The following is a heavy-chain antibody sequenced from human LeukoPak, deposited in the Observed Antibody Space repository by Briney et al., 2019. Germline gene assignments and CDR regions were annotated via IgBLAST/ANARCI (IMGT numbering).Heavy chain of an antibody. J-gene: IGHJ5*02. Sequence: ASVKVSCKASGYTFTSYDINWVRQATRQGLEWMGWMNPNSGNTGYAQKFQGRVTITRNTSISTAYMELSSLRSEDTAVYYCARGERDCSSTSCYSPWFDPWGQGTLVTVSS. D-gene: IGHD2-2*01. V-gene: IGHV1-8*03. CDR2: MNPNSGNT. CDR3: ARGERDCSSTSCYSPWFDP. CDR1: GYTFTSYD.